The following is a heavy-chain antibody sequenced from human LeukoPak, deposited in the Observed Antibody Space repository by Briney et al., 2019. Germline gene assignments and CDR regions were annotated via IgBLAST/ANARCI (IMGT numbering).Heavy chain of an antibody. CDR3: ARLAEIFGVVISAYGMDV. J-gene: IGHJ6*02. CDR1: GGSFSGYY. V-gene: IGHV4-34*01. CDR2: INHSGST. Sequence: TSETLSLTRAVYGGSFSGYYWSWIRQPPGKGLEWIGEINHSGSTNYNPSLKSRVTISVDTSKNQFSLKLSSVTAADTAVYYCARLAEIFGVVISAYGMDVWGQGTTVTVSS. D-gene: IGHD3-3*01.